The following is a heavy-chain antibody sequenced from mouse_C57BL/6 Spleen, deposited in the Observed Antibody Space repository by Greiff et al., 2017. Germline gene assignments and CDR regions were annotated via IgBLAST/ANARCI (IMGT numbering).Heavy chain of an antibody. V-gene: IGHV5-17*01. CDR2: ISSGSSTI. D-gene: IGHD1-1*01. CDR3: ARKDYYGSSYEYFDV. Sequence: VQLKESGGGLVKPGGSLKLSCAASGFTFSDYGMHWVRQAPEKGLEWVAYISSGSSTIYYADTVKGRFTISRDNAKNTRYLQMTSLRSEDTAMYYCARKDYYGSSYEYFDVWGTGTTVTVSS. J-gene: IGHJ1*03. CDR1: GFTFSDYG.